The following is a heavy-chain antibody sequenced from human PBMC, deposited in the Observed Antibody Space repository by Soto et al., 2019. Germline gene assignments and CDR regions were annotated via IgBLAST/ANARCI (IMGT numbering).Heavy chain of an antibody. Sequence: PGGSLRLSCAASGFTFSSYDMSWVRQAPGKGLEWVSGVSASGSITSYADSAKGRFTISRDNAKNTVFLQMSSLRAEDTAVYFCAKGDCSGGRCYRGFDYWSQGTLVTVSS. J-gene: IGHJ4*02. CDR2: VSASGSIT. CDR3: AKGDCSGGRCYRGFDY. D-gene: IGHD2-15*01. V-gene: IGHV3-23*01. CDR1: GFTFSSYD.